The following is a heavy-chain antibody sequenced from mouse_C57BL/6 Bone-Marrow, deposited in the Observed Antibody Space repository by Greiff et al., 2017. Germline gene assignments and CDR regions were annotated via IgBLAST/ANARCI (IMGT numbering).Heavy chain of an antibody. D-gene: IGHD1-1*01. CDR2: LYPGSGNT. CDR3: ARKYYYYGSSSFAY. CDR1: GYTFTDYY. J-gene: IGHJ3*01. Sequence: QVHVKQSGAELVRPGASVKLSCKASGYTFTDYYINWVKQRPGQGLEWIARLYPGSGNTYYNEKFKGKATLTAEKSSSPAYMQLSSLTSEDSAVYFCARKYYYYGSSSFAYWGQGTLVTVSA. V-gene: IGHV1-76*01.